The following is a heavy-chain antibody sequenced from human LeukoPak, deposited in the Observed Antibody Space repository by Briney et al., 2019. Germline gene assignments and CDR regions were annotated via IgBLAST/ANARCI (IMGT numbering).Heavy chain of an antibody. D-gene: IGHD1/OR15-1a*01. Sequence: GGPLRLSCAASGFTFSSYSMNWVRQAPGKGLEWVSSISSSSSYIYYADSVKGRFTISRDNAKNSLYLQMNSLRAEDTAVYYCARDMRTGSNDYWGQGTLVTVSS. CDR2: ISSSSSYI. CDR1: GFTFSSYS. J-gene: IGHJ4*02. V-gene: IGHV3-21*01. CDR3: ARDMRTGSNDY.